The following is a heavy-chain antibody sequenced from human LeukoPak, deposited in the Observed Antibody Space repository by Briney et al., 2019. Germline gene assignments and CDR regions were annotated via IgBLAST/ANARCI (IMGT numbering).Heavy chain of an antibody. D-gene: IGHD3-3*01. CDR3: ARLDYDFWSGYYTGISGYYYYYMDV. CDR2: IYSSGNT. CDR1: GASISSSNYY. Sequence: PSETLSLTCAVSGASISSSNYYWGWVRQSPGKGLEWIGNIYSSGNTYYNASLKSRVTMYIDTSKNQFSLKLSSVTAADTAVYYCARLDYDFWSGYYTGISGYYYYYMDVWGKGTTVTVSS. J-gene: IGHJ6*03. V-gene: IGHV4-39*07.